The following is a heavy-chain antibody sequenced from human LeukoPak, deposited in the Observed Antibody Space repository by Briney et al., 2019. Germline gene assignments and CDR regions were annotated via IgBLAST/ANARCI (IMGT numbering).Heavy chain of an antibody. D-gene: IGHD3-22*01. J-gene: IGHJ4*02. CDR2: INPNSGGT. V-gene: IGHV1-2*02. CDR1: GYTFTGYY. CDR3: ARVVVGGSSGYYASGEGDY. Sequence: ASVKASCKAYGYTFTGYYMHWVRQAPGHGLEWMGWINPNSGGTNYAQKFQGRVTRTRDTSSSTAYMELSRLRSDDTAVYYCARVVVGGSSGYYASGEGDYWGQGTLVTVSS.